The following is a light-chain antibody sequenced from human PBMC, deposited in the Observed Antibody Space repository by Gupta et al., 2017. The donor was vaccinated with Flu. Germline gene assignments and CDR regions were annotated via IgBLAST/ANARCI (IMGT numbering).Light chain of an antibody. CDR3: SSYTSTTTFYV. Sequence: QSALTQPVPLSGSPGHSITISCTGTSTDVGNSDYVSWYQQDPGKAPKLLIYDVSNRPSGVSSRFSGSKSGNTASLTISGLQAEDETEYYCSSYTSTTTFYVFGTGTKVTVL. V-gene: IGLV2-14*01. CDR2: DVS. CDR1: STDVGNSDY. J-gene: IGLJ1*01.